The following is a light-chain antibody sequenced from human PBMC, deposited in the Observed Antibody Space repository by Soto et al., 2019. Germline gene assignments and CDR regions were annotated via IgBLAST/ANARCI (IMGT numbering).Light chain of an antibody. V-gene: IGLV2-14*03. Sequence: QSALTQPASVSGSPGQSITISCTGIGSDVAGYNSVSWYQQLPGKVPKLMIHDVSSRPSGVSNRFSGSKSGNTASLTISGLQAEDEADYYCSSHTNTNTVVVFGGGTKVTVL. CDR3: SSHTNTNTVVV. CDR1: GSDVAGYNS. J-gene: IGLJ2*01. CDR2: DVS.